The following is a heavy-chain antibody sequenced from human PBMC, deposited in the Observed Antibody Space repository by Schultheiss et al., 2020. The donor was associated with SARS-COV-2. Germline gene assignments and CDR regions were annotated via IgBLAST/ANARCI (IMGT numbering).Heavy chain of an antibody. Sequence: SQTLSLTCTVSGGSISPYYWSWIRQTPGKGLEWIGEINHSGSTNYNPSLKSRVTISVDTSKNQFSLKLSSVTAADTAVYYCARDQGYCSSTSCQSRYYMDVWGKGTTVTVSS. D-gene: IGHD2-2*01. CDR2: INHSGST. CDR1: GGSISPYY. CDR3: ARDQGYCSSTSCQSRYYMDV. V-gene: IGHV4-34*01. J-gene: IGHJ6*03.